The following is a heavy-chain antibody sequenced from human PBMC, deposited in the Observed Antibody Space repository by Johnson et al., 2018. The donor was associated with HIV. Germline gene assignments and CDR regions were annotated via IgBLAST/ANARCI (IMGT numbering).Heavy chain of an antibody. D-gene: IGHD2-15*01. CDR2: IAASGDST. CDR3: ARDDVVETEDAFDL. CDR1: ALSFSGYA. V-gene: IGHV3-NL1*01. Sequence: QVQLVESGGGVVQPGRSLRLSCTSALSFSGYAMHWVRQAPGKGLEWVSLIAASGDSTYYADSVRGRFAISRDNSKNTLYLQMNSLRSEDTAMYYCARDDVVETEDAFDLWGQGTMVTVSS. J-gene: IGHJ3*01.